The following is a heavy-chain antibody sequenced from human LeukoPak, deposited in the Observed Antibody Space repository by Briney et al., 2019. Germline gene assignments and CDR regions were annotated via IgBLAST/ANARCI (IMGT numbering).Heavy chain of an antibody. J-gene: IGHJ4*02. CDR1: GFSFSRHW. Sequence: GGSLRLSCAASGFSFSRHWMLWVRQAPGKGLVWVSRISDDGTYTANVDSVEGRFTISRDNVRNTLYLHMTSLRAEDTAVYYCASFGISWGPAYWGQGTMVTVSS. D-gene: IGHD2-21*01. CDR3: ASFGISWGPAY. CDR2: ISDDGTYT. V-gene: IGHV3-74*03.